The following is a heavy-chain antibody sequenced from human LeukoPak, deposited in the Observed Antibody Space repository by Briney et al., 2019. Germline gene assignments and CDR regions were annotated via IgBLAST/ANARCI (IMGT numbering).Heavy chain of an antibody. CDR3: AKDGSRIVGAKTVDY. J-gene: IGHJ4*02. CDR2: INGEATST. Sequence: PGGSLRLSCAASGFTFIGYAMSWVRQVPGKGLEWVSAINGEATSTFYAESVKGRFTISRDNAKNSLYLQMNSLRAEDTAVYYCAKDGSRIVGAKTVDYWGQGTLVTVSS. D-gene: IGHD1-26*01. V-gene: IGHV3-23*01. CDR1: GFTFIGYA.